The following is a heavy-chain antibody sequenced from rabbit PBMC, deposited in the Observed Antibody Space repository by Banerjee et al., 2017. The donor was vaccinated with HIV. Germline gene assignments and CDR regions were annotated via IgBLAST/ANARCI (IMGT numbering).Heavy chain of an antibody. CDR2: IYAGSSGST. V-gene: IGHV1S45*01. CDR3: ARAPTYADYARYLDL. Sequence: QEQLEESGGDLVKPEGSLTLTCTASGFSFSSSYWICWVRQAPGKGLEWIACIYAGSSGSTYYATWAKGRFTISKTSSTTVTLQMTSLTAADTATYFCARAPTYADYARYLDLWGPGTLVTVS. D-gene: IGHD2-1*01. CDR1: GFSFSSSYW. J-gene: IGHJ4*01.